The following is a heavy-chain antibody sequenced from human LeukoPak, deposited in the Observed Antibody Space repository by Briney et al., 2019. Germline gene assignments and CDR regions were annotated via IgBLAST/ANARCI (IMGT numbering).Heavy chain of an antibody. Sequence: GGSLRLSCAASGFTFSSYAMSWVRQAPGKGLEWVSAISGSGGSTYYADSVKGRFTISRDNSKNTLYLQMNSLRAKDTAVYYCAKGKERYYYYMDVWGKGTTVTVSS. CDR3: AKGKERYYYYMDV. V-gene: IGHV3-23*01. CDR2: ISGSGGST. CDR1: GFTFSSYA. J-gene: IGHJ6*03.